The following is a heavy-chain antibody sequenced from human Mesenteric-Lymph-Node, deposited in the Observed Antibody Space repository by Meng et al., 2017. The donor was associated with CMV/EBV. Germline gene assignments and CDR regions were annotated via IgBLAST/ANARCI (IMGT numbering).Heavy chain of an antibody. V-gene: IGHV3-30*02. J-gene: IGHJ4*02. D-gene: IGHD6-13*01. CDR2: IRYDGSNK. Sequence: GGSLRLSCAASGFTFSSYGMHWVRQAPGKGLEWVAFIRYDGSNKYYADSVKGRFTISRDNSKNTLYLQMNSLRAEDTAVYYCARVKIAADGTCFEYWGQGTLVTVSS. CDR3: ARVKIAADGTCFEY. CDR1: GFTFSSYG.